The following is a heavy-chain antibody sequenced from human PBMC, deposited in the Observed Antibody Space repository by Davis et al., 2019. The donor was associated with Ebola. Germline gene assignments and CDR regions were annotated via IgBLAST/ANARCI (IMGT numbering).Heavy chain of an antibody. CDR1: GGSFSGYY. D-gene: IGHD2-2*01. Sequence: SETLSLTCAVYGGSFSGYYWSWIRQPPGQGLEWIGEINHSGSTNYNPSLKSRVTISVDTSKNQFSLKLSSVTAADTAVYYCARAIKHCSSTSCSIAFDIWGQGTMVTVSS. J-gene: IGHJ3*02. CDR2: INHSGST. CDR3: ARAIKHCSSTSCSIAFDI. V-gene: IGHV4-34*01.